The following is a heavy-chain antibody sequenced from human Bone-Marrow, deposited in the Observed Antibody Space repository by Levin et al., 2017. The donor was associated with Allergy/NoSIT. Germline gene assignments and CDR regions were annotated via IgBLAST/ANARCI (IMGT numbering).Heavy chain of an antibody. V-gene: IGHV3-23*01. J-gene: IGHJ4*02. CDR3: AKPKRLCGPHCSFAFDH. CDR2: FSSSAFNA. D-gene: IGHD2-21*02. Sequence: GESLKISCATSGFTFNNFAMTWVRQAPGKGLEWVSTFSSSAFNAYYADSVKGRFTVSTDSSKNIPYLEMNTLRVDDTAIYYCAKPKRLCGPHCSFAFDHWGQGTLVTVSS. CDR1: GFTFNNFA.